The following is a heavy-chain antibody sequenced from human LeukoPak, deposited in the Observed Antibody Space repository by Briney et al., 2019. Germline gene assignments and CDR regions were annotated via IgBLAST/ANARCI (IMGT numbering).Heavy chain of an antibody. CDR3: ARGGKLGGAFDI. D-gene: IGHD7-27*01. Sequence: SVKVSCKASGGTFSSCAISWVRQAPGQGLEWMGGIIPIFGTANYAQKFQGRVTITTDESTSTAYMELSSLRSDDTAVYYCARGGKLGGAFDIWGQGTMVTVSS. V-gene: IGHV1-69*05. CDR1: GGTFSSCA. J-gene: IGHJ3*02. CDR2: IIPIFGTA.